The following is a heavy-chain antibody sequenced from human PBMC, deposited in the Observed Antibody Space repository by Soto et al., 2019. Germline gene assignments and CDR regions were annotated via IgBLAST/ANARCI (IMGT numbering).Heavy chain of an antibody. CDR1: GVSVYISV. CDR3: AKGPHTFYYHALGV. J-gene: IGHJ6*02. CDR2: LSGSGDTT. V-gene: IGHV3-23*01. Sequence: RIARASCGVSVYISVVDGVRKDKGKGLEWVSALSGSGDTTYYADSVRGRFSISRDNSKNTLYLQMSSLRGEDTAVYFCAKGPHTFYYHALGVCGQ. D-gene: IGHD2-2*02.